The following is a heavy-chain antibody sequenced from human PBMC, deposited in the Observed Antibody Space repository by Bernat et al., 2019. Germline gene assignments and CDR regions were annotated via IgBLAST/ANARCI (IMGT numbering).Heavy chain of an antibody. J-gene: IGHJ5*02. V-gene: IGHV3-7*01. D-gene: IGHD3-3*01. CDR1: GFTFSSYW. CDR2: IKQDGSEK. Sequence: EVQLVESGGGLVQPGGSLRLSCAASGFTFSSYWMSWVRQAPGKGLEWVAIIKQDGSEKYYVDSVKGRFTISRDNAKNSLYLQMNSLRAEDTAVYYCAREGGQGYYDFWSGYLDWFDPWGQGTLVTVSS. CDR3: AREGGQGYYDFWSGYLDWFDP.